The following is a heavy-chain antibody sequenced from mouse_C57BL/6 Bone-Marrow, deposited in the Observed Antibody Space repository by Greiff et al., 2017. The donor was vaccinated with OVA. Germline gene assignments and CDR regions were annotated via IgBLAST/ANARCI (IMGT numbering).Heavy chain of an antibody. Sequence: VQLQQSGAELVMPGASVKLSCKASGYTFPSYWMHWVKQRPGQGLEWIGEIDPSDSYNNYNKKFKGKSTLTVDKSSSTAYMQLSSLTSEDSAVYYCALLLAYAMDYWGQGTSVTVSS. J-gene: IGHJ4*01. CDR3: ALLLAYAMDY. CDR2: IDPSDSYN. D-gene: IGHD2-10*01. CDR1: GYTFPSYW. V-gene: IGHV1-69*01.